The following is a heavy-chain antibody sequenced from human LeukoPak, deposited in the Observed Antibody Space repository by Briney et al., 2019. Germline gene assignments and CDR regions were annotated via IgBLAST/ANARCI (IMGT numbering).Heavy chain of an antibody. Sequence: GGSLRLSCAASGFTFSSYDMHWVRQATGKGLEWVSAIGTAGDTYYPGSVKGRFTISRENAKNSLYLQMNSLRAGDTAVYYCARGIAVAEEGYWFDPWGQGTLVAVSS. D-gene: IGHD6-19*01. CDR3: ARGIAVAEEGYWFDP. V-gene: IGHV3-13*04. J-gene: IGHJ5*02. CDR1: GFTFSSYD. CDR2: IGTAGDT.